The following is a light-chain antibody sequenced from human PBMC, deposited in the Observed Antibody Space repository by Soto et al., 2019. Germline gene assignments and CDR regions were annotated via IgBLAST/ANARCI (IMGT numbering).Light chain of an antibody. J-gene: IGKJ1*01. CDR3: QQSYSTPWT. CDR1: QSISSY. CDR2: AAS. V-gene: IGKV1-39*01. Sequence: DIQMPQPPSSLSASVVDRVTITCRASQSISSYLNCYQQKQGKAPKLLIYAASSLQSGVPSRFSGSGSGTDFTLTISSLQPEDFATYYCQQSYSTPWTFGQGTKVDIK.